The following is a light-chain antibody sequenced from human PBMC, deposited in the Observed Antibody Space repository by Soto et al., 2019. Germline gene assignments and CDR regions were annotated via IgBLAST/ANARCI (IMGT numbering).Light chain of an antibody. CDR3: QQNKDWPGT. CDR2: DAS. Sequence: EIVMTQSPATLSVSPGGRATLSCRASQSISDTLAWYQQKPGQAPRLLIYDASTRATGVPVRFSGSGSGTEFTLTISSLQSEDFGVYYCQQNKDWPGTFGQGTKVDIK. J-gene: IGKJ1*01. CDR1: QSISDT. V-gene: IGKV3-15*01.